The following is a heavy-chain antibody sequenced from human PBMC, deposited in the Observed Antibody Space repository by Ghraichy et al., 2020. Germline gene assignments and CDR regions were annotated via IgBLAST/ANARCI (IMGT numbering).Heavy chain of an antibody. V-gene: IGHV3-23*01. CDR2: IGGNGGNI. J-gene: IGHJ3*02. D-gene: IGHD5-12*01. CDR3: ASRIVATTSPGALDT. CDR1: GLSFSNYG. Sequence: GGSLRLSCAGPGLSFSNYGMSWVRQAPGKGLEWVSEIGGNGGNIHYADSVKGRFTISRDNSKNTLYLEMNSLRVEDTAVYYCASRIVATTSPGALDTWGQGTTVTVSS.